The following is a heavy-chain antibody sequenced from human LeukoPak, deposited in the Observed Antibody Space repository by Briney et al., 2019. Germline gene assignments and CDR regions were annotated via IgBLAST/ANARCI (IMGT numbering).Heavy chain of an antibody. J-gene: IGHJ4*02. CDR3: ARALDSSSWYLDY. Sequence: GGSLRLSCAASGFTFSSYGMHWVRQAPGKGPEWVAVIWYDGTNKYYANSVKGRFTISRDNSKNTLYLQMNSLRAEDTAMYYCARALDSSSWYLDYWGQGTLVTVSS. CDR2: IWYDGTNK. CDR1: GFTFSSYG. D-gene: IGHD6-13*01. V-gene: IGHV3-33*01.